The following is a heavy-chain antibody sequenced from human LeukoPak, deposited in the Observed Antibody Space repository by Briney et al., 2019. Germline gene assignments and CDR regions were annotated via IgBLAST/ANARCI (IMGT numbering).Heavy chain of an antibody. D-gene: IGHD6-6*01. CDR1: GYTFTNYG. CDR2: ISAYDGST. V-gene: IGHV1-18*01. J-gene: IGHJ4*02. CDR3: ARDYSRVAAPYYFDS. Sequence: ASVKVSCKASGYTFTNYGISWVRQAPGQGLEWMGCISAYDGSTNYAQKLQGRVTMTTDTSTSTAYMELRSLRSDDAAVDFCARDYSRVAAPYYFDSWGQGTLVTVSS.